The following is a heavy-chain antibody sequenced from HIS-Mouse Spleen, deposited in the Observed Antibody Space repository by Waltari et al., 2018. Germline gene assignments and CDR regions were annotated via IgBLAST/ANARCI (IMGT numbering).Heavy chain of an antibody. CDR2: ISAYNGNT. CDR3: AITKFYIVATVYFDY. V-gene: IGHV1-18*01. CDR1: GYTFPSYG. D-gene: IGHD5-12*01. Sequence: QVQLVQSGAEVKKPGASVKVSCKASGYTFPSYGLSWVRPAPGQGLEWMGWISAYNGNTNYAQKLQGRVTMTTDTSTSTAYMELRSLRSDDTAVYYCAITKFYIVATVYFDYWGQGTLVTVSS. J-gene: IGHJ4*02.